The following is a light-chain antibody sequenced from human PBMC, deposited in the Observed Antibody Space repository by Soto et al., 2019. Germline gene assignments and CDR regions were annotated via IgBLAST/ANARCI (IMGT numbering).Light chain of an antibody. CDR2: DAS. Sequence: DIQMTQSPSSLSATVGDRVTITCQASEDIINYLNWYQQKPGKAPKLLIYDASNLETGVPSRFSRSGSGTHFTFTISSLQPEDIATYYCQQSVDLPTFGGGTKVEIK. J-gene: IGKJ4*01. CDR3: QQSVDLPT. CDR1: EDIINY. V-gene: IGKV1-33*01.